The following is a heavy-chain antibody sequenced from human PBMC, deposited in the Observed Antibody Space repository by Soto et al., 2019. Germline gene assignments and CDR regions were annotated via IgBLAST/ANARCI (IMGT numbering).Heavy chain of an antibody. D-gene: IGHD6-6*01. CDR1: EVTCSSYA. V-gene: IGHV3-23*01. Sequence: GXLLRVSCGAAEVTCSSYAMSWVRKAQGKGLEWVSAISGSGGSTYYADSVKGRFTISRDNSKNTLYLQMNSLRAEDTAVYYRAKDHPVGAARRNYYGMDVWGEGTTVTXSS. CDR2: ISGSGGST. CDR3: AKDHPVGAARRNYYGMDV. J-gene: IGHJ6*04.